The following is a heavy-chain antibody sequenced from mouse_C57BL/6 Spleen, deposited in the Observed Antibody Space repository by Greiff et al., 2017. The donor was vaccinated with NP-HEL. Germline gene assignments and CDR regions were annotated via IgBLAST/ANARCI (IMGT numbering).Heavy chain of an antibody. CDR2: ISDGGSYT. CDR3: ARDEGYGYFDY. CDR1: GFTFSSYA. Sequence: EVKLEESGGGLVKPGGSLKLSCAASGFTFSSYAMSWVRQTPEKRLEWVATISDGGSYTYYPDNVKGRFTISRDNAKNNLYLQMSHLKSEDTAMYYCARDEGYGYFDYWGQGTTLTVSS. J-gene: IGHJ2*01. V-gene: IGHV5-4*01. D-gene: IGHD3-1*01.